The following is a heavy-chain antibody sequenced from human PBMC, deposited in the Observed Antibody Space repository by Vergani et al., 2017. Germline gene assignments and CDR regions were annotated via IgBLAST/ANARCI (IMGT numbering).Heavy chain of an antibody. CDR1: GAPISYWC. J-gene: IGHJ4*02. CDR3: ARGKPIIDY. CDR2: LCPSGST. Sequence: QVQLQESGPGLVKTSETLSLTCSASGAPISYWCWSWLRQPAGKGLEWIGRLCPSGSTNYKPSLKSRVTMSIDTSKNQFSLKLTSVTAADTAIYYCARGKPIIDYWGQGSLVTVSS. V-gene: IGHV4-4*07. D-gene: IGHD5-24*01.